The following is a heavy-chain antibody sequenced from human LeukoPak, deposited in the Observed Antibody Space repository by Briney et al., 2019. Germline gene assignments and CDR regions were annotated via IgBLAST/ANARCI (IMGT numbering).Heavy chain of an antibody. V-gene: IGHV3-23*01. Sequence: QPGASLRLSCAASGFTFSSYAVNWVRQDPGKGLEWVSAISGSGGSTYYADSVKGRFTISRDNSKNTLYLQMSSLRAEDTAVYYCAKATGTTQYYYYYYGMDVWGQGTTVTVSS. CDR3: AKATGTTQYYYYYYGMDV. D-gene: IGHD1-7*01. CDR1: GFTFSSYA. CDR2: ISGSGGST. J-gene: IGHJ6*02.